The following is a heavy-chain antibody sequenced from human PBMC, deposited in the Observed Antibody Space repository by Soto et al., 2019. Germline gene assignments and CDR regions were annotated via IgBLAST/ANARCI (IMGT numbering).Heavy chain of an antibody. Sequence: QITLKESGPTLVKPTQTLTLTCTFSGFSLSTTRVGVGWIRQPPGKALEWLALIYWDDDKRYSPSLKSRLTITKDTTKDQVVLTMTTMDPGDTATYYCAHSVVAGLGYYFDYWGQGTLVTVSS. CDR3: AHSVVAGLGYYFDY. D-gene: IGHD6-19*01. CDR2: IYWDDDK. V-gene: IGHV2-5*02. CDR1: GFSLSTTRVG. J-gene: IGHJ4*02.